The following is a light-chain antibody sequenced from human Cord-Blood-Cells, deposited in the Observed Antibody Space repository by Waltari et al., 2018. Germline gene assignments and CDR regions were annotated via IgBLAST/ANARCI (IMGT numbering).Light chain of an antibody. CDR2: EGS. V-gene: IGLV2-23*01. CDR3: CSYAGSSTWV. Sequence: QSALTQPASVSGSLGQSITISCTGTSSDVGSYNLVSWYQQHPGKAPKPMIYEGSKRPSGVSNRFSGSKSGNTASLTISGLQAEDEADYYCCSYAGSSTWVFGGGTKLTVL. J-gene: IGLJ3*02. CDR1: SSDVGSYNL.